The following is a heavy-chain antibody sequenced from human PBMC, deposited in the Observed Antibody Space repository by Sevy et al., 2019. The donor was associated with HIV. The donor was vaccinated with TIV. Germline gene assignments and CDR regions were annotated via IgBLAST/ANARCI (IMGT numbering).Heavy chain of an antibody. CDR2: IATSGSST. Sequence: GGSLRLSCAASGFTFSTYAMSWIRQAPGKGLEWVSSIATSGSSTYYTDSVKGRFTISRDNYKNTLYLQMNSLRAEDAALYCCAKGNSAYYYDYWGKGTPVTISS. CDR1: GFTFSTYA. CDR3: AKGNSAYYYDY. D-gene: IGHD3-22*01. V-gene: IGHV3-23*01. J-gene: IGHJ4*02.